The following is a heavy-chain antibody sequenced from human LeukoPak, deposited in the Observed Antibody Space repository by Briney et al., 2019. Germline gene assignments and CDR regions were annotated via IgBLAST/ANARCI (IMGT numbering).Heavy chain of an antibody. J-gene: IGHJ4*02. D-gene: IGHD5-18*01. CDR1: GGSISSSNW. CDR2: IYHSGST. CDR3: ARNFRGSSYFH. Sequence: SGTLSLTCAVSGGSISSSNWWSWVRQPPGKGLEWIGEIYHSGSTNYNSSLKSRVTISIDTSKNQFSLKLSSVTAADTAVYYCARNFRGSSYFHWGQGTLVTVSS. V-gene: IGHV4-4*02.